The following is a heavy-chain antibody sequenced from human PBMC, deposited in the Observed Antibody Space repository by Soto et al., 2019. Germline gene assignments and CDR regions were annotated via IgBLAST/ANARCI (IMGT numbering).Heavy chain of an antibody. J-gene: IGHJ4*02. D-gene: IGHD2-2*01. V-gene: IGHV4-34*01. Sequence: PSETLSLTCAVYGGSFSGYYWSWIRQPPGKGLEWIGEINHSGSTNYNPSLKSRVTISVDTSKNQFSLKLSSVTAADTAVYYCARGYCSSTSCYVLFFFEYWGQGTLVTVSS. CDR3: ARGYCSSTSCYVLFFFEY. CDR2: INHSGST. CDR1: GGSFSGYY.